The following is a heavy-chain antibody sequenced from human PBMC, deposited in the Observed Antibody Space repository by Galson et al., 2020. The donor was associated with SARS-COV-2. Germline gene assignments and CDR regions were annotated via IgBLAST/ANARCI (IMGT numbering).Heavy chain of an antibody. V-gene: IGHV2-5*02. Sequence: SGPTLVKPTQPLTLTCTFSGFSLSTSGVGVGWIRQPPGKALEWLALIYWDDDKRYSPSLKSRLTITKDTSKNQVVLTMTNMDPVDTATYYCAHNSVIAAAGTPVFDYWGQGTLVTVSS. J-gene: IGHJ4*02. CDR2: IYWDDDK. CDR3: AHNSVIAAAGTPVFDY. CDR1: GFSLSTSGVG. D-gene: IGHD6-13*01.